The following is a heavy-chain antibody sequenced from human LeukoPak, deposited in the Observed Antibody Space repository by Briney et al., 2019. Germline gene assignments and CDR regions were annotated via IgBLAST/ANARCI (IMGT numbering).Heavy chain of an antibody. CDR1: GGSISSYY. Sequence: SETLSPTCTVSGGSISSYYWSWIRQPPGKGLEWIGYIYTSGRTNYNPSLKSRVTISVDTSKNQFSLQLSSVTAADTAVYYCARRGGGYYMDVWGKGTTVTVSS. J-gene: IGHJ6*03. V-gene: IGHV4-4*09. CDR3: ARRGGGYYMDV. D-gene: IGHD3-16*01. CDR2: IYTSGRT.